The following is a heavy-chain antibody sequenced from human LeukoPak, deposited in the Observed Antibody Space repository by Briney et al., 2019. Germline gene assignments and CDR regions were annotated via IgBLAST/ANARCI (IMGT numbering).Heavy chain of an antibody. CDR3: ARGIIAAAEYNWFDP. Sequence: SETLSLTCAVYGGSFSGYYWSWIRQPPGKGLEWIGEINHSGSTNYNPSLKSRVTISVDTSKSQFSLKLSSVTAADTAVYYCARGIIAAAEYNWFDPWGQGTLVTVSS. CDR2: INHSGST. V-gene: IGHV4-34*01. J-gene: IGHJ5*02. D-gene: IGHD6-13*01. CDR1: GGSFSGYY.